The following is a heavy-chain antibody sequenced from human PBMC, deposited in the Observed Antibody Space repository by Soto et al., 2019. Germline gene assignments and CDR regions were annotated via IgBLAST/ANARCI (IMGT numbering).Heavy chain of an antibody. V-gene: IGHV4-39*01. J-gene: IGHJ3*02. D-gene: IGHD3-22*01. Sequence: SETLSLTCTVSVGSLSSSSYYWGWIRPPPGEGVEGIGSIYYSGSTYYNPSLKSRVTISVDTSKNQFSLKLSSVTAADTAVYYCARVFYYYDSSGYSVGYDAFDIWGRGTMVTVSS. CDR1: VGSLSSSSYY. CDR2: IYYSGST. CDR3: ARVFYYYDSSGYSVGYDAFDI.